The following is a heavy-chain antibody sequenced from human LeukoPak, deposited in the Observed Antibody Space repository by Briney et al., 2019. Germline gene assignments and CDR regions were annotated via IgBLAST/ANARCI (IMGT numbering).Heavy chain of an antibody. V-gene: IGHV3-7*01. CDR2: MKQDGSEK. J-gene: IGHJ4*02. CDR1: GFTFSSYG. Sequence: LTGGSLRLSCAASGFTFSSYGMHWVRQAPGKGLEWVANMKQDGSEKYYVDSVKGRFTISRDNAKNSLYLQMNSLRAEDTAVYYCARVQYRIVAVAGTGEYWGQGTLVTVSS. CDR3: ARVQYRIVAVAGTGEY. D-gene: IGHD6-19*01.